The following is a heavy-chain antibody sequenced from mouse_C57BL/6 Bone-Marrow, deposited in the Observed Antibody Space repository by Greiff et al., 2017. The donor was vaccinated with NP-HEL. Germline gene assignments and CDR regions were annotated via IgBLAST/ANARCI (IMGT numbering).Heavy chain of an antibody. CDR1: GYTFTSYG. CDR2: IYPRSGNT. CDR3: ARKSNYLFAY. V-gene: IGHV1-81*01. J-gene: IGHJ3*01. Sequence: QVQLQQSGAELARPGASVKLSCKASGYTFTSYGISWVKQRTGQGLEWIGEIYPRSGNTYYNEKFKGKATLTADKSSSTAYMELRSLTSEDSAVYFCARKSNYLFAYWGQGTLVTVSA. D-gene: IGHD2-5*01.